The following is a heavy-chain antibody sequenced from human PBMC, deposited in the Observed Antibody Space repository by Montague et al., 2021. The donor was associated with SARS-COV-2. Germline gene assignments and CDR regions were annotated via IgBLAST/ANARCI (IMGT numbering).Heavy chain of an antibody. Sequence: SETLSLTCTVSGGSITNYYWNWIRQPPGKGLEWIGYIFPSGSTKSNPSLKSRVTMSVDTSKNQFSLKLFSVTTADTALSYCARLAPEGHYSVATCSPYWGQGAMVTVSS. CDR3: ARLAPEGHYSVATCSPY. J-gene: IGHJ4*02. D-gene: IGHD5/OR15-5a*01. CDR1: GGSITNYY. V-gene: IGHV4-4*08. CDR2: IFPSGST.